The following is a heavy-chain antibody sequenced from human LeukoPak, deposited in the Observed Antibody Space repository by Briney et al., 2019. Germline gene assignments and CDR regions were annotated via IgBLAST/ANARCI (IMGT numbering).Heavy chain of an antibody. J-gene: IGHJ4*02. CDR2: INAGNGNT. V-gene: IGHV1-3*01. Sequence: GTSVKVSCKASGYTFTSYAMHWVRQAPGQRLEWMGWINAGNGNTKYSQKFQGRVTITRDTSASTAYMELSSLRSEDTAVYYCARDHATMVRGVIPLDYWGQGTLVTVSS. CDR3: ARDHATMVRGVIPLDY. CDR1: GYTFTSYA. D-gene: IGHD3-10*01.